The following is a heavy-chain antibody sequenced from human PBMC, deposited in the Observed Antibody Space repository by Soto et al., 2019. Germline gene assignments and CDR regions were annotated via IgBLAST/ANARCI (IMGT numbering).Heavy chain of an antibody. CDR1: GFTFSSYA. Sequence: GGSRRLSWAASGFTFSSYAMSWVRQAPGKGLEWVSAISVSGGSTYYADSVKGRFTISRDNSKNTLYLQMNSLRAEDTAVYYCAKVSPDITGTTDWFDPWGQGTLVTVSS. D-gene: IGHD1-7*01. CDR3: AKVSPDITGTTDWFDP. CDR2: ISVSGGST. J-gene: IGHJ5*02. V-gene: IGHV3-23*01.